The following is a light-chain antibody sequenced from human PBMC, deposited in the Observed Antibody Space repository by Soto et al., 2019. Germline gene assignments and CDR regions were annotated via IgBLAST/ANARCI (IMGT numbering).Light chain of an antibody. Sequence: DIQLTQYTSFLPASEVDSAPITCRASHDIHVFSAWYRHTTGKAPRLLIDSASTLQGGVPSRFSGHRSGTEFTLPINGLQPEDVATYYGQKFNNYPLSFGPGTKVDIK. J-gene: IGKJ3*01. CDR1: HDIHVF. V-gene: IGKV1-9*01. CDR3: QKFNNYPLS. CDR2: SAS.